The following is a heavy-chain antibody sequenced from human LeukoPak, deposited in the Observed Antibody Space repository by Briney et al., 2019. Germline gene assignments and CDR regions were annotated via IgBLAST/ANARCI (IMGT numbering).Heavy chain of an antibody. V-gene: IGHV3-21*01. CDR3: ARDWATVTNGMDV. Sequence: GGSLRLSCAASGFTFSSYSMNWVRQAPGKRLEWVSSISSSSSYIYYADSVKGRFTISRDNAKNPLYLQMNSLRAEDTAVYYCARDWATVTNGMDVWGQGTTVTVSS. J-gene: IGHJ6*02. D-gene: IGHD4-17*01. CDR2: ISSSSSYI. CDR1: GFTFSSYS.